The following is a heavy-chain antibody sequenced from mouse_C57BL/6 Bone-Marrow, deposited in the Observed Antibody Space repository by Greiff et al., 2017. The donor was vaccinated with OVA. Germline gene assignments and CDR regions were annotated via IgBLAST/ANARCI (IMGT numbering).Heavy chain of an antibody. CDR3: ARGVWPLSYYFDY. J-gene: IGHJ2*01. CDR1: GFTFSDYY. V-gene: IGHV5-12*01. Sequence: EVKLVESGGGLVQPGGSLKLSCAASGFTFSDYYMYWVRQTPEKRLEWVAYISNGGGSTYYPDTVKGRFTISRDNAKNTLYLQMSRLKSEDTDMYYCARGVWPLSYYFDYWGQGTTLTVSS. CDR2: ISNGGGST.